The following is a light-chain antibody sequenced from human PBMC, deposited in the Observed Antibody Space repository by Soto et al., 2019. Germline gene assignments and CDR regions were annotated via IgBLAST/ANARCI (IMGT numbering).Light chain of an antibody. CDR2: EVS. CDR3: SSYTSSATLV. Sequence: QSVLTQPASVSGSPGQSITISCTGTSSDVGGYKYVSWHQQHPGKAPKLIIHEVSSRPSGVSSRFSGSKSGNTASLTISGLQAEDEADYYCSSYTSSATLVFGVGTKVTVL. J-gene: IGLJ2*01. V-gene: IGLV2-14*01. CDR1: SSDVGGYKY.